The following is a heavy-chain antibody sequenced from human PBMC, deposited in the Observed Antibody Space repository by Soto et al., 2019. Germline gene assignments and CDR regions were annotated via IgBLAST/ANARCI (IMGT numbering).Heavy chain of an antibody. V-gene: IGHV1-2*06. J-gene: IGHJ5*02. CDR1: GYSFTDYH. Sequence: ASVKVSCKASGYSFTDYHIHWVRQAPGQGLEWLGRINLYSDGTNYAQKFQGRVSMTTDTSTTTAYMELRSLRSDDTAVYYCARERKNWFDPWGQGTLVTVSS. CDR2: INLYSDGT. CDR3: ARERKNWFDP.